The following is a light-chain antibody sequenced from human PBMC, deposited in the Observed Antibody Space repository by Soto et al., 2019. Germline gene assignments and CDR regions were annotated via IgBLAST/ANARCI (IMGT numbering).Light chain of an antibody. J-gene: IGKJ2*01. CDR2: WAS. V-gene: IGKV4-1*01. CDR1: QSVLYSSNNKNY. CDR3: QQYESTPPT. Sequence: DIVMTQSPDSLAVSLGERATINCKSSQSVLYSSNNKNYLAWYQQRPGQPPKLLIYWASTRESGVSDRFSGSGSGTDFTLTITSLQAEDVAVYDCQQYESTPPTFGQGTKLEIK.